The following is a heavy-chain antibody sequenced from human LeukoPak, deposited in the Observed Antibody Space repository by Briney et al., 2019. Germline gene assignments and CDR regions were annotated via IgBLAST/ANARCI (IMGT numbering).Heavy chain of an antibody. V-gene: IGHV3-48*03. CDR1: GFTFSSYE. CDR3: ARDYPLAYGVAGEASSDY. CDR2: ISSGGSTT. D-gene: IGHD4-17*01. J-gene: IGHJ4*02. Sequence: GGSLRLSCAASGFTFSSYEMNWVRQAPGKGLEWVSYISSGGSTTYYADSVKGRFTISRDNAQKSVYLQMNSPRVEDTAVYYCARDYPLAYGVAGEASSDYWGQGTLVTVSS.